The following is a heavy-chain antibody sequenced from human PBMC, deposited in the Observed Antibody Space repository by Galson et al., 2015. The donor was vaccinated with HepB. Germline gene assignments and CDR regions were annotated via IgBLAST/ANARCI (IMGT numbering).Heavy chain of an antibody. CDR2: INPSGGST. J-gene: IGHJ5*02. V-gene: IGHV1-46*01. CDR1: GYTFTSYY. D-gene: IGHD6-19*01. CDR3: ARVFIAVAGTGDWFDP. Sequence: SVKVSCKASGYTFTSYYMHWVRQAPGQGLEWMGIINPSGGSTSYAQKFQGRVTMTRDTSTSTVYMELSSLRSEGTAVYYCARVFIAVAGTGDWFDPWGQATLLTVSS.